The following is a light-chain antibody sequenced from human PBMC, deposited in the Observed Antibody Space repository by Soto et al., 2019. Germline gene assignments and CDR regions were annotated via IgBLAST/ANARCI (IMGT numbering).Light chain of an antibody. J-gene: IGKJ1*01. CDR1: QTVSSY. V-gene: IGKV3-11*01. CDR3: QQHSGWPRT. Sequence: EVGLTQSPATLSLSPGESATLSCRASQTVSSYLAWYQQKPGQAPRLLIYDASNRATGIPARFSGSGSGTDFTLTISSLEPEDFAVYYCQQHSGWPRTFGQGTKVDIK. CDR2: DAS.